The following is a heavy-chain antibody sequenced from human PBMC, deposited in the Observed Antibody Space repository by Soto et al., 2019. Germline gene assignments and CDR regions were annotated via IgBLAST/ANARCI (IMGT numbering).Heavy chain of an antibody. CDR3: ARQRTTVVTQAYFDH. D-gene: IGHD2-21*02. CDR2: IYYSGRT. J-gene: IGHJ4*02. Sequence: ETLSLTCIVSGESISSSSYYWGWIRQPPGKGLEWIGSIYYSGRTYYNPSFKSRVTISIDTSKNQFSLKLSSVTATDTAVYYCARQRTTVVTQAYFDHWGQGALVTVSA. CDR1: GESISSSSYY. V-gene: IGHV4-39*01.